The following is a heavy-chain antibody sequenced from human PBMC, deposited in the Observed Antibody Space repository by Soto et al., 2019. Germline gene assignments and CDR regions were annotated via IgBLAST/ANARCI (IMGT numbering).Heavy chain of an antibody. CDR2: IYYSGST. Sequence: SETLSLTCTVSGGSISSYYWSWIRQPPGKGLEWIGYIYYSGSTNYNPSLKSRVTISVDTSKNQFSLKLSSVTAADTAVYYCARGSYDFWSGYESPWFDPWGQGTLVTVSS. V-gene: IGHV4-59*01. D-gene: IGHD3-3*01. CDR3: ARGSYDFWSGYESPWFDP. CDR1: GGSISSYY. J-gene: IGHJ5*02.